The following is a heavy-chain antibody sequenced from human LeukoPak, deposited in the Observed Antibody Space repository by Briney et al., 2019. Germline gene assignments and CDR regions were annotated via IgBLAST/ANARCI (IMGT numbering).Heavy chain of an antibody. J-gene: IGHJ4*02. CDR2: IYYSGST. Sequence: SETLSLTCTVSGGSIGSYYWSWIRQPPGKGLEWIGYIYYSGSTNYNPSLKSRVTISVDTSKNQFSLKLSSVTAADTAVYYCASRGGIGGYFDYWGQGTLVTVSS. CDR1: GGSIGSYY. V-gene: IGHV4-59*01. D-gene: IGHD1-26*01. CDR3: ASRGGIGGYFDY.